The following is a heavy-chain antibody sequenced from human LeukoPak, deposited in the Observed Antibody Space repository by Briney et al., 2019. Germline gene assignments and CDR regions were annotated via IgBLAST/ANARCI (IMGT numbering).Heavy chain of an antibody. V-gene: IGHV1-18*01. J-gene: IGHJ5*02. CDR1: GYTFSSYA. Sequence: ASVKVSCKASGYTFSSYAIHWVRQAPGQRPEWMGWISAYNGNTNYAQKLQGRDTMTTDTSTSTAYMELRSLRSDDTAVYYCARDDNWFDPWGQGTLVTVSS. CDR2: ISAYNGNT. CDR3: ARDDNWFDP.